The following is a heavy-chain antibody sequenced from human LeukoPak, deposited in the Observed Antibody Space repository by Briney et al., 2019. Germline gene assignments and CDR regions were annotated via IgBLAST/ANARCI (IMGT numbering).Heavy chain of an antibody. CDR2: IVSDGSNT. Sequence: GGSLRLSCAVSGFTFSSYWMNWVRHVPGKGLVWVSRIVSDGSNTNYADSVKGRFTISRDNAKNTLYLQMNSLRVEDTAVYYCARGRPHGNDYWGQGTLVTVSS. V-gene: IGHV3-74*01. CDR1: GFTFSSYW. CDR3: ARGRPHGNDY. D-gene: IGHD4-23*01. J-gene: IGHJ4*02.